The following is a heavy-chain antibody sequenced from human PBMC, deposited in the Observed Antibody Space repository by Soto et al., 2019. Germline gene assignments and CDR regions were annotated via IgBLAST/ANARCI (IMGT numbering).Heavy chain of an antibody. D-gene: IGHD2-2*01. CDR1: GYTFTSYG. Sequence: QVQLVQSGAEVKKPGASVKVSCKASGYTFTSYGISWVRQAPGQGLEWMGWISAYNGNTNYAQKLQGRVTMTPDTSARTAYIALTCLTSDDTARCYCTSEMYRGPGYWGQGTLVTVSS. J-gene: IGHJ4*02. CDR2: ISAYNGNT. V-gene: IGHV1-18*01. CDR3: TSEMYRGPGY.